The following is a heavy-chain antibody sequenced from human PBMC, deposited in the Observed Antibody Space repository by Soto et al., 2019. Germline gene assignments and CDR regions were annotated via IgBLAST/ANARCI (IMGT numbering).Heavy chain of an antibody. J-gene: IGHJ4*02. CDR2: INPNSGGT. D-gene: IGHD6-19*01. CDR3: ARDLGYSSGWSDY. CDR1: GYTFTGYY. V-gene: IGHV1-2*02. Sequence: ASVKVSCKASGYTFTGYYMHWVRQAPGQGLEWMGWINPNSGGTNYAQKFQGRVTMTRDTSNSTAYMELSRLRSDDTAVYYCARDLGYSSGWSDYWGQGTLVTVSS.